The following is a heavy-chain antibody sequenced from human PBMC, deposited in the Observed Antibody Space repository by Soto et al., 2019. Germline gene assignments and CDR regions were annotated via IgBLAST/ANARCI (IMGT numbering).Heavy chain of an antibody. J-gene: IGHJ4*02. Sequence: PANLSLTSTVTGESVHSYYWSWLRQPPGKGLECMGYVYYSGSTNYNPSLKSRVTISVDTSKNQISLRLKSVTAADTAVYYCDRSETSGIDYFDDWGQESTLTLPS. CDR3: DRSETSGIDYFDD. CDR2: VYYSGST. V-gene: IGHV4-59*02. CDR1: GESVHSYY. D-gene: IGHD6-13*01.